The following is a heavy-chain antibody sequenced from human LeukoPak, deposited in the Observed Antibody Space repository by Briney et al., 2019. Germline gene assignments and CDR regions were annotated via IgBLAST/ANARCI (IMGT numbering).Heavy chain of an antibody. Sequence: GASVKVSCKASGYTFTSYGISWVRQAPGQGLEWMGWISAYNGNRNYAQKFQGRVTMTTDTSTSTAYMELRSLRSDDTAVYYCARAYYYDRSGSNFDYWGQGTLVTVSS. CDR3: ARAYYYDRSGSNFDY. J-gene: IGHJ4*02. V-gene: IGHV1-18*01. D-gene: IGHD3-22*01. CDR2: ISAYNGNR. CDR1: GYTFTSYG.